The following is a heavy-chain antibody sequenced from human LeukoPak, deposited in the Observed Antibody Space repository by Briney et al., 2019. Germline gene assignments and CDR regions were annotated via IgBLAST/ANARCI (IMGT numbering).Heavy chain of an antibody. CDR3: ARSPPYSSSWDNWFDP. D-gene: IGHD6-13*01. Sequence: GASVKVSCKASGCTFTSYGISWVRQAPGQGLEWMGWISAYNGNTNYAQKLQGRVTMTTDTSTSTAYMELRSLRSDDTAVYYCARSPPYSSSWDNWFDPWGQGTLVTVSS. V-gene: IGHV1-18*01. CDR1: GCTFTSYG. CDR2: ISAYNGNT. J-gene: IGHJ5*02.